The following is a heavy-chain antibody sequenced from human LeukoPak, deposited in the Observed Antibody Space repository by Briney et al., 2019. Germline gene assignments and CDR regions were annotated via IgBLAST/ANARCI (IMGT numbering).Heavy chain of an antibody. J-gene: IGHJ4*02. V-gene: IGHV3-23*01. Sequence: GGSLRLSCAGSGLTFKNYVMTWVRQAPGEGLEWVSVIGSDGGSIHYADSVKGRFSISRDTSKSTLYLQMNSLRVEDTAVYYCAKYAPPTTLLTRFFDSWGQGTLVTVSS. CDR3: AKYAPPTTLLTRFFDS. CDR2: IGSDGGSI. CDR1: GLTFKNYV. D-gene: IGHD4-17*01.